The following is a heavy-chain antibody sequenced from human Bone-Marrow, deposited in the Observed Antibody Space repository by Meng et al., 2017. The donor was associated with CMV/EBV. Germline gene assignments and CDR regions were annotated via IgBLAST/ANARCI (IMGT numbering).Heavy chain of an antibody. CDR3: ARTYNWNYVLNWFDP. D-gene: IGHD1-7*01. CDR2: IYYLGST. Sequence: SETLSLTCNVSGVSMNYLYWTWIRQPPGKGLEWIGYIYYLGSTNYNPSLKSRVTISVDTSKNQFSLKLSSVTAADTAVYYCARTYNWNYVLNWFDPWGQGTLVTVSS. J-gene: IGHJ5*02. V-gene: IGHV4-59*12. CDR1: GVSMNYLY.